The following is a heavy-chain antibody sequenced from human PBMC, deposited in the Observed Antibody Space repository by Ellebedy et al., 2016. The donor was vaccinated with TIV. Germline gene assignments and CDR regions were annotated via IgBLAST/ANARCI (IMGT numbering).Heavy chain of an antibody. V-gene: IGHV1-69*13. D-gene: IGHD6-13*01. J-gene: IGHJ6*02. CDR1: GGTFSSYA. Sequence: AASVKVSCKASGGTFSSYAISWVRQAPGQGLEWMGGIIPIFGTANYAQKFQGRVTITADESTSTAYMELSSLRSEDTAVYYCARESSSWYPRYGMDVWGQGTTVTVSS. CDR3: ARESSSWYPRYGMDV. CDR2: IIPIFGTA.